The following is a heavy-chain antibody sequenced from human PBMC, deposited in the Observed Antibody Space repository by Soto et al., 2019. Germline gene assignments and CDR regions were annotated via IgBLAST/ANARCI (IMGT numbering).Heavy chain of an antibody. Sequence: ASVKVSCKASGFTFISYAISWVRQAPGQGLEWMGWISTYNDNTKYAQKLQGRVTMTTDTYTSTAYMELRSLRSDDTMVYYCARGWCGEFVSYFDYWGQGALVTVSS. J-gene: IGHJ4*02. CDR2: ISTYNDNT. V-gene: IGHV1-18*01. CDR1: GFTFISYA. D-gene: IGHD3-10*01. CDR3: ARGWCGEFVSYFDY.